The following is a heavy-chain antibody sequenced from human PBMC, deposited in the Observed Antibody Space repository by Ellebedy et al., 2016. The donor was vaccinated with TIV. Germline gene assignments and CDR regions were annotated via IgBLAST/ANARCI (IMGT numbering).Heavy chain of an antibody. J-gene: IGHJ5*02. D-gene: IGHD4-17*01. CDR2: IYQDGGVQ. V-gene: IGHV3-7*01. CDR3: ARRGSYGDYAVQINSWFDT. Sequence: GGSLRLSCAASGFIFRSYWMSWVRQAPGKGLEWVANIYQDGGVQYYVDSVKGRFTISRDNADNSLFLQMNSLRAADTAVYYCARRGSYGDYAVQINSWFDTWGRGTLVAVSS. CDR1: GFIFRSYW.